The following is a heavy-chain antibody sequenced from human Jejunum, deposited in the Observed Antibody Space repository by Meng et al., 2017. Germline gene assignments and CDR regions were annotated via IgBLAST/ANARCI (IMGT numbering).Heavy chain of an antibody. CDR2: IQYSGTT. CDR3: ARGNYFSSHDY. CDR1: GGSITSNDYY. J-gene: IGHJ4*02. D-gene: IGHD4-11*01. Sequence: QVQLQRSGPGLVKPSQTLSLTCTVSGGSITSNDYYCSWIRQPPGKGLEWIGFIQYSGTTYYSPSLKSRVTISTDTSQKQCSLEVSSVTAADSAVYYCARGNYFSSHDYWGQGTLVTVSS. V-gene: IGHV4-30-4*01.